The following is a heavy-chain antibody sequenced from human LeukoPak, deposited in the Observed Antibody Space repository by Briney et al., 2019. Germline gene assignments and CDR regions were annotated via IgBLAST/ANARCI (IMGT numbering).Heavy chain of an antibody. J-gene: IGHJ6*03. CDR2: ISSSSSYI. D-gene: IGHD6-13*01. CDR1: GFTFSSYS. CDR3: ARAYTSSRHYYYYYMDV. Sequence: GGSLRLSCAASGFTFSSYSMNWVRQAPGKGLEWVSSISSSSSYIYYADSVKGRFTISRDNAKNSLYLQMNSLRAEDTALYYCARAYTSSRHYYYYYMDVWGKGTTVTVSS. V-gene: IGHV3-21*04.